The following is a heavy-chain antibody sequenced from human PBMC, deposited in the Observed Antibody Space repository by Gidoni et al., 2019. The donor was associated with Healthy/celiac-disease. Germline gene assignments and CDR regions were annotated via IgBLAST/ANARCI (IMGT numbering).Heavy chain of an antibody. J-gene: IGHJ6*02. CDR1: GGSISSYS. CDR2: IYYSGST. V-gene: IGHV4-59*01. Sequence: QVQLQASGPGLVKPSEPLSLTCTVSGGSISSYSWSWIRQPPGKGLEWIGYIYYSGSTNYNPSLKSRVTISVDTSKNQFSLKLSSVTAADTAVYYCARGDPRPGGYSGYNLQYGMDVWGQGTTVTVSS. D-gene: IGHD5-12*01. CDR3: ARGDPRPGGYSGYNLQYGMDV.